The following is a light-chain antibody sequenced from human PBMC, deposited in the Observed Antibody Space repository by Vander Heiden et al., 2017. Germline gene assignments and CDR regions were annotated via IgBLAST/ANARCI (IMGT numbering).Light chain of an antibody. J-gene: IGLJ2*01. CDR2: EVS. Sequence: QSALTQPPSASASPGQSVTISCTGTSSDVGGYNYASWYQQHPGKAPKLIIYEVSKRPSGVPNRFSGSKSGNTASLTVSGLQADDEADYYCSSDAGGNNVVFGGGTKLTVL. CDR1: SSDVGGYNY. CDR3: SSDAGGNNVV. V-gene: IGLV2-8*01.